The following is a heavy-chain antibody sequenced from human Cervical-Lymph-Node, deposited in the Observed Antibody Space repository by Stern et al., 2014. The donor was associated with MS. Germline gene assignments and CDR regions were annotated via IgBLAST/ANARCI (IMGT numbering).Heavy chain of an antibody. CDR2: MNPNNANT. J-gene: IGHJ6*02. Sequence: VQLVESGSQVRKPGASVKVFCQASGYTFINYDIFLVRQATGQGLEWMGWMNPNNANTGHAQKFQGRVTMTRNTSISTAYMKLSSLRSDDTAVYYCVRGGFSYGYGLDAWGQGTAVIVSS. CDR3: VRGGFSYGYGLDA. V-gene: IGHV1-8*01. CDR1: GYTFINYD. D-gene: IGHD5-18*01.